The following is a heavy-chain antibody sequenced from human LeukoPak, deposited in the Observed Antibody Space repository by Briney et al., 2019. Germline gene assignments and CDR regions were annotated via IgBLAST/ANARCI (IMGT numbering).Heavy chain of an antibody. CDR3: ARDGPGGGSYYSNY. CDR1: GFTFSSYA. J-gene: IGHJ4*02. D-gene: IGHD1-26*01. Sequence: GGSLRLSCAASGFTFSSYAMSWVRQAPGKGLECISGFSGSGGSTYYADSVKGRFTISRDNSKNTLYLQMNSLRAEDTALYYCARDGPGGGSYYSNYWGQGTLVTVSP. CDR2: FSGSGGST. V-gene: IGHV3-23*01.